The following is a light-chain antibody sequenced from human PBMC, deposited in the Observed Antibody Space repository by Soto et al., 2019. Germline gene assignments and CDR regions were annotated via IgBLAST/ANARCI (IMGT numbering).Light chain of an antibody. CDR1: SSNIGSEN. J-gene: IGLJ2*01. V-gene: IGLV1-44*01. CDR2: RNN. CDR3: ASWDDRLGAVI. Sequence: QSVLTQPPSASGTPGQRVTISCSGSSSNIGSENVNWYQQLPGTAPKLLIYRNNQRPSGVPDRFSGSKSGTSASLAISGLQSEDEADYYCASWDDRLGAVIFGGGTKLTVL.